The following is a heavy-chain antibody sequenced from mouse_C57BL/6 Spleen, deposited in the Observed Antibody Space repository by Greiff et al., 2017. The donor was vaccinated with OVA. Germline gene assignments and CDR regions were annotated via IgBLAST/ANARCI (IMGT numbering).Heavy chain of an antibody. CDR2: ISSGSSTI. Sequence: EVKLMESGGGLVKPGGSLKLSCAASGFTFSDYGMHWVRQAPEKGLEWVAYISSGSSTIYYADTVKGRFTISRDNAKNTLFLQMTSLRSEDTAMYYCASGYDGYYGYFDYWGQGTTLTVSS. J-gene: IGHJ2*01. D-gene: IGHD2-3*01. CDR3: ASGYDGYYGYFDY. V-gene: IGHV5-17*01. CDR1: GFTFSDYG.